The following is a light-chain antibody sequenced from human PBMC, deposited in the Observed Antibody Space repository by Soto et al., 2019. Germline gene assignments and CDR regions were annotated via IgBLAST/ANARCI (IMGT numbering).Light chain of an antibody. V-gene: IGLV3-1*01. Sequence: SYELTQPPSVSVSPGQTASITCSGDKLGDKYACWYPQKPGQSTVLVIYQDSKRPSGIPERFSGSNSGNTATLTISGTQAMDEADYYFKAWDSSNVVFGGGTKLTVL. CDR1: KLGDKY. CDR3: KAWDSSNVV. J-gene: IGLJ2*01. CDR2: QDS.